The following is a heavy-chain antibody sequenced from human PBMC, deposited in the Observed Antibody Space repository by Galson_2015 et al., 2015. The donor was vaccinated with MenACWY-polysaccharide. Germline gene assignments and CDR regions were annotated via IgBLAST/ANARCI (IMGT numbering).Heavy chain of an antibody. Sequence: SLRLSCAASGSRFSNSGMHWVRQAPGKGLEWVAVIQYDGSQKQYTDSVRGRFSTSRDNSKNTLYLEMNSLRAEDTALYYCAREGSRIVFHAFDIWGQGTMVIVSS. J-gene: IGHJ3*02. V-gene: IGHV3-33*01. D-gene: IGHD3-10*02. CDR2: IQYDGSQK. CDR3: AREGSRIVFHAFDI. CDR1: GSRFSNSG.